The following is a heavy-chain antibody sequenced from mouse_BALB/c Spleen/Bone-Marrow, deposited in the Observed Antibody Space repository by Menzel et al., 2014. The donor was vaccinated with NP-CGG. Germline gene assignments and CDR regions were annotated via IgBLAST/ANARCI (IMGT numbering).Heavy chain of an antibody. Sequence: EVKLMESGPGLVKPSQSLSLTCTVTGYSITSDYAWNWIRQFPGNKLEWMGYITYSGITSYNPSLKSRISITRDTSKNQFILQLNSVTTEDTATYYCARSADWYFDVWGAGTTVTVSS. J-gene: IGHJ1*01. V-gene: IGHV3-2*02. CDR3: ARSADWYFDV. CDR2: ITYSGIT. CDR1: GYSITSDYA.